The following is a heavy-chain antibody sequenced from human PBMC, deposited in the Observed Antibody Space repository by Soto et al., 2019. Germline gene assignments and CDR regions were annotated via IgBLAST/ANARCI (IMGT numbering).Heavy chain of an antibody. CDR2: ISADSGIT. J-gene: IGHJ4*02. CDR3: ARVPGRYYDFWSGYRGYYDY. Sequence: QIQLVQSGGEVKKPGASVKVSCKASNYNFKKYGISWVRQAPGEGLEWMGWISADSGITNYTQKIQGRVTMTKDIATSTVYMELRSLRSDDTAVYYCARVPGRYYDFWSGYRGYYDYWGQGTLVTVSS. V-gene: IGHV1-18*01. CDR1: NYNFKKYG. D-gene: IGHD3-3*01.